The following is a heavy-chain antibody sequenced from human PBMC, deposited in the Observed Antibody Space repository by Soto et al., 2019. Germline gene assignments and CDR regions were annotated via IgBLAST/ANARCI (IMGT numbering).Heavy chain of an antibody. Sequence: GGSLRLSCAASGFTFSSYGMHWVRQAPGKGLEWVAVIWYDGSNKYYADSVKGRFTISRDNSKNTLYLQMNSLRAEDTAVYYCARDKVTTMLYNWFDPWGQGTLVTVSS. D-gene: IGHD4-4*01. CDR2: IWYDGSNK. V-gene: IGHV3-33*01. CDR1: GFTFSSYG. J-gene: IGHJ5*02. CDR3: ARDKVTTMLYNWFDP.